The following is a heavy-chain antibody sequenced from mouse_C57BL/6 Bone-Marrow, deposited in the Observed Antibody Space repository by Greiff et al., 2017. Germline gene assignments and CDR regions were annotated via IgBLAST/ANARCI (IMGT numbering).Heavy chain of an antibody. Sequence: VQLQQSGPELVKPGASVKISCKASGYSFTDYNMNWVKQSNGKSLEWIGVINPNYGATSYNQKFKGKATLTVDQSSNTAYMQLNSLTSEDSAVYSGASCYDYDYAMDYWGQGTSVTVSS. CDR1: GYSFTDYN. CDR3: ASCYDYDYAMDY. CDR2: INPNYGAT. V-gene: IGHV1-39*01. J-gene: IGHJ4*01. D-gene: IGHD2-4*01.